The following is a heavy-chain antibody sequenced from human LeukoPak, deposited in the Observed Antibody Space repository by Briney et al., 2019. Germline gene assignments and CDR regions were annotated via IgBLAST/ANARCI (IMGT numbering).Heavy chain of an antibody. Sequence: GGSLRLSCAASGFTLSSHNMNWVRQAPGKGLEWVSSITSGGSYIFYADSEKGRFTISRDNAKNSLYLQMNSLRAEDTAVYYCARYSGTYRDYWGQGALVTVSS. CDR2: ITSGGSYI. D-gene: IGHD1-26*01. J-gene: IGHJ4*02. CDR1: GFTLSSHN. CDR3: ARYSGTYRDY. V-gene: IGHV3-21*01.